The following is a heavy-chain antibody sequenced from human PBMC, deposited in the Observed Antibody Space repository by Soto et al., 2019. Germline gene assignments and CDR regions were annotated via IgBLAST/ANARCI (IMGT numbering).Heavy chain of an antibody. J-gene: IGHJ4*02. V-gene: IGHV1-69*01. CDR3: ARGGIVAVPAALSSYHDYTNYRFDS. Sequence: QVQLAQSGAEVRKPGSSVKVSCGASGGSFSDFAFSWVRQAPGQGLEWMGGIIPMFAASKYAQRFQDRVTITADASTNTVYLALSSLTSDDTATYYCARGGIVAVPAALSSYHDYTNYRFDSWGQETLVTVSS. D-gene: IGHD2-15*01. CDR1: GGSFSDFA. CDR2: IIPMFAAS.